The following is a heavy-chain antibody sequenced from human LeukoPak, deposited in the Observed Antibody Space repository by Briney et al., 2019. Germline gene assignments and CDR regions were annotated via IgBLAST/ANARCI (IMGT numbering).Heavy chain of an antibody. Sequence: GGSLRLSCAASGFTVSNNYMNWVRQAPGKGLEWVSSISSSSSYIYYADSVKGRFTISRDNAKNSLYLQMNSLRAEDTAVYYCARGQYGDYGYWGQGTLVTVSS. J-gene: IGHJ4*02. V-gene: IGHV3-21*01. CDR1: GFTVSNNY. D-gene: IGHD4-17*01. CDR3: ARGQYGDYGY. CDR2: ISSSSSYI.